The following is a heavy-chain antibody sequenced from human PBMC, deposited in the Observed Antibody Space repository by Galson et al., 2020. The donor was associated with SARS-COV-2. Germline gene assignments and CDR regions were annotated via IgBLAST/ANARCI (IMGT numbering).Heavy chain of an antibody. D-gene: IGHD6-13*01. V-gene: IGHV3-7*01. CDR2: IKQDGSEK. Sequence: GESLKISCAASGFTFSSYWMSWVRQAPGKGLEWVANIKQDGSEKYYVDSVKGRFTISRDNAKNSLYLQMNSLRAEDTAVYYCARDPGIAAAGTLNYYYYGMDVWGQGTTVTVSS. J-gene: IGHJ6*02. CDR3: ARDPGIAAAGTLNYYYYGMDV. CDR1: GFTFSSYW.